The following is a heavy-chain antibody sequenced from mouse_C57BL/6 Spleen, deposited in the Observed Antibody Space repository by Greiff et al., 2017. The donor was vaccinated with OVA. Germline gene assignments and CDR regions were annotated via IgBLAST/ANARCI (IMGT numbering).Heavy chain of an antibody. J-gene: IGHJ3*01. CDR1: GFSLSTSGMG. CDR3: ARSYGYDPWFAY. CDR2: IYCDDDK. D-gene: IGHD2-2*01. Sequence: QVTLKESGPGILQSSQTLSLPCSFSGFSLSTSGMGVSWIRQPSGKGLEWLAHIYCDDDKRYNPSLKSRLTISKDTSRNQVFLKITSVDTADTATDYCARSYGYDPWFAYWGQGTLVTVSA. V-gene: IGHV8-12*01.